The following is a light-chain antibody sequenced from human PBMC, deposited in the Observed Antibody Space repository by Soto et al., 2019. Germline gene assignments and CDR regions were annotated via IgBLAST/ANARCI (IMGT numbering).Light chain of an antibody. J-gene: IGLJ2*01. CDR1: SGHSSYASYA. CDR3: QTWGTGIRV. V-gene: IGLV4-69*01. CDR2: LNSDGSH. Sequence: QLLLTQSPSASASLGASVKLTCTLSSGHSSYASYAIAWHQQQPEKGPRYLMKLNSDGSHSKGDGIPDRFSGSSSGAERYLTISSLQSEDEADYYCQTWGTGIRVFGGGTKLTVL.